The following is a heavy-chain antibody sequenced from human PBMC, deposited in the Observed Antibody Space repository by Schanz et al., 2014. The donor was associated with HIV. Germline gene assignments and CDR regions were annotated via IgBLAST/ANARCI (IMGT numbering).Heavy chain of an antibody. J-gene: IGHJ1*01. CDR1: GFTFSSYA. Sequence: EVRLLESGGGLVQPGGSLRLSCAASGFTFSSYAMTWVRQAPGKGLECIAGISASARGTNYADSVLGRFTVSRDNSKNTLFLQMNSLSPEDTAVYYCARDNRGDYYLDSWGQGTLVTVSS. CDR3: ARDNRGDYYLDS. CDR2: ISASARGT. V-gene: IGHV3-23*01. D-gene: IGHD4-17*01.